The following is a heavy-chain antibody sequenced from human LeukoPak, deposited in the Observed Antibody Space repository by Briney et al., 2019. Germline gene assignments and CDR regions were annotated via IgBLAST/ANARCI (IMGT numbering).Heavy chain of an antibody. CDR3: ARGYCGSTSCYRFDS. V-gene: IGHV5-51*01. CDR1: GYSFTSYW. Sequence: GESLQISCKGSGYSFTSYWIGWVRQMPGKGLEWMGIIYPGDSDTRYSPSFQGQVTISADKSISTAYLQWSSLKASDTGMYYCARGYCGSTSCYRFDSWGQGTLVTVSS. J-gene: IGHJ4*02. CDR2: IYPGDSDT. D-gene: IGHD2-2*01.